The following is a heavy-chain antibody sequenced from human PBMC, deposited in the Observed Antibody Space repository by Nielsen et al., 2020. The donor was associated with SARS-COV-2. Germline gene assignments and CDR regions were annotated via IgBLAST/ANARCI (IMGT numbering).Heavy chain of an antibody. V-gene: IGHV3-33*06. J-gene: IGHJ4*02. CDR1: GFTFSSYG. Sequence: LKISCAASGFTFSSYGMHWVRQAPGKGLEWVAVIWYDGSNKYYADSVKGRFTISRDNSKNTLYLQMNSLRAEDTAVYYCAKDLPMYSSSFDYWGQGTLVTVSS. D-gene: IGHD6-13*01. CDR2: IWYDGSNK. CDR3: AKDLPMYSSSFDY.